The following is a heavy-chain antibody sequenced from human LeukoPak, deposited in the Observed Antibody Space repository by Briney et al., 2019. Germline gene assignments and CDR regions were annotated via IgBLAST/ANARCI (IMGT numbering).Heavy chain of an antibody. V-gene: IGHV4-39*01. D-gene: IGHD6-19*01. CDR1: GGSISSSSYY. Sequence: SETLSLTCTVSGGSISSSSYYWGWIRQPPGKGLEWIGSIYYSGSTYYNPSLKSRVTISVDTSKNQFSLKLSSVTAADTAVYYCARISKDSSAWYPDYWGQGALVTVSS. CDR2: IYYSGST. J-gene: IGHJ4*02. CDR3: ARISKDSSAWYPDY.